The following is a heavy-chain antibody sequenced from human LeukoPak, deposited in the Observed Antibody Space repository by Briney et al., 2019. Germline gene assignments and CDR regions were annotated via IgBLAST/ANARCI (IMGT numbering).Heavy chain of an antibody. CDR3: AKDRTPDKKTNYYYYGMDV. D-gene: IGHD1-14*01. Sequence: GRSLRLSCAASGFTFSDYAMHWVRQAPGKGLEWVAVISKDGSDKYYPGSVRGRFTISRDNSKNTLYLQMDSLRAEDTAVYYCAKDRTPDKKTNYYYYGMDVWGQGTAVTVSS. CDR2: ISKDGSDK. CDR1: GFTFSDYA. V-gene: IGHV3-30-3*01. J-gene: IGHJ6*02.